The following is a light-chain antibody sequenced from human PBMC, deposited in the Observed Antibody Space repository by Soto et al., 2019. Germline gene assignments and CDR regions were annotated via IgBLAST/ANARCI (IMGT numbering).Light chain of an antibody. J-gene: IGKJ4*01. CDR2: GAI. V-gene: IGKV3-15*01. CDR1: QSVGSN. Sequence: EIVMTQSPGTLSVSPGEGATLSCRASQSVGSNLAWCQQKPGQAPRLLIYGAITGATAIPARFGGSGSGTEFTLTISSLQSEDFAVYYCQQYNNWPVTFGGGTKVDIK. CDR3: QQYNNWPVT.